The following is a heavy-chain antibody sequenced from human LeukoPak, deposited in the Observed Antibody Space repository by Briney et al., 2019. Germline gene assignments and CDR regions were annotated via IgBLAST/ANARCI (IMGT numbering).Heavy chain of an antibody. D-gene: IGHD5-12*01. CDR1: GGSISSSSYY. CDR3: ARAVATIPDAFDI. J-gene: IGHJ3*02. Sequence: SETLSLTCTVSGGSISSSSYYWGWIRQPPGKGLEWIGSIYYSGSTYYNPSLKSRVTISVDTSKNQFSLKLSSVTAADTAVYYCARAVATIPDAFDIWGQGTMVTVSS. V-gene: IGHV4-39*07. CDR2: IYYSGST.